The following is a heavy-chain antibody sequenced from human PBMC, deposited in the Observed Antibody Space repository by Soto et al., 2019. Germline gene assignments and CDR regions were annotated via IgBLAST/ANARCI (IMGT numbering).Heavy chain of an antibody. Sequence: ASVKVSCKASGYTFTSYGISWVRQAPGQGLEWMGWISAYNGNTNYAQKLQGRVTMTTDTSTSTAYMELRSLRSDDTAVYCCARRNSDYYDSSGYLFDDWGQGTLVTVSS. CDR3: ARRNSDYYDSSGYLFDD. CDR1: GYTFTSYG. D-gene: IGHD3-22*01. CDR2: ISAYNGNT. V-gene: IGHV1-18*01. J-gene: IGHJ4*02.